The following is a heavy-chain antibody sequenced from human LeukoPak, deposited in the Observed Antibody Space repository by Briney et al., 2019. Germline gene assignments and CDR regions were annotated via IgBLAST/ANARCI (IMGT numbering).Heavy chain of an antibody. CDR1: GGSISCSSYY. J-gene: IGHJ6*03. CDR3: ARGSSWYPDYYYMDV. CDR2: IYYSGST. V-gene: IGHV4-39*07. D-gene: IGHD6-13*01. Sequence: PSESLSLTCTVSGGSISCSSYYWGWIRQPPGKGLEWIGSIYYSGSTYYNPSLKSRVTISVDTSKNQFSLKLSSVTAADTAVYYCARGSSWYPDYYYMDVWGKGTTVTVSS.